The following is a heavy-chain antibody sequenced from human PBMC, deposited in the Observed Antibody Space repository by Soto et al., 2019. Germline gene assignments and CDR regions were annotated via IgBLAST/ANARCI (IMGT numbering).Heavy chain of an antibody. CDR2: IRSKANSYAT. CDR3: HYYDSSGSPDY. D-gene: IGHD3-22*01. J-gene: IGHJ4*02. V-gene: IGHV3-73*01. CDR1: GFTFSGSA. Sequence: GGSLRLSCAASGFTFSGSAMHWVRQASGKGLEWVGRIRSKANSYATAYAASVKGRFTISRDDSKNTAYLQMNSLKTEDTAVYYCHYYDSSGSPDYWGQGTLVTVSS.